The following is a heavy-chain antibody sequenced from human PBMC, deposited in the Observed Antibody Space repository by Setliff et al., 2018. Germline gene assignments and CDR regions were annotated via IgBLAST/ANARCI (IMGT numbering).Heavy chain of an antibody. J-gene: IGHJ6*03. CDR3: ARMSGFLYIDV. V-gene: IGHV4-39*01. CDR1: GGSINSGSYF. CDR2: LYHSGTT. D-gene: IGHD3-3*01. Sequence: KPSETLSLTCTVSGGSINSGSYFWAWIRQPPGKGLEWIGSLYHSGTTYYNPSLKSRVTISVDTSKNQFSLNLTSVTAADTAVYYCARMSGFLYIDVWGKGTTVTVSS.